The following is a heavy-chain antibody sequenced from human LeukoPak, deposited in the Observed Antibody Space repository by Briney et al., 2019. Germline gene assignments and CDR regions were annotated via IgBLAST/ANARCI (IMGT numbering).Heavy chain of an antibody. CDR3: ARPPRTYCSSTSCRLQH. CDR2: INPNSGGT. CDR1: GYTFTSYD. Sequence: ASVKVSCKASGYTFTSYDINWVRQATGQGLEWMGWINPNSGGTNYAQKFQGRVTMTRDTSISTAYMELSRLRSDDTAVYYCARPPRTYCSSTSCRLQHWGQGTLVTVSS. V-gene: IGHV1-2*02. D-gene: IGHD2-2*01. J-gene: IGHJ1*01.